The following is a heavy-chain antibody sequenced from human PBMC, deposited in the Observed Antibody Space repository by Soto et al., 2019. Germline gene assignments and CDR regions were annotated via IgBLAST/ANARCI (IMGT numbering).Heavy chain of an antibody. CDR3: ARASPRGRYFDWLIFPLGH. CDR1: GSTVHSSA. V-gene: IGHV3-23*01. D-gene: IGHD3-9*01. J-gene: IGHJ4*02. CDR2: ISGSGVST. Sequence: GGSQRLCYAASGSTVHSSAMGGVRQAPGKGLEWVSVISGSGVSTYYADSVKGRFTISRDNSKNTLYLQMNSLRAEDTALYFCARASPRGRYFDWLIFPLGHWGQGTLVTVSS.